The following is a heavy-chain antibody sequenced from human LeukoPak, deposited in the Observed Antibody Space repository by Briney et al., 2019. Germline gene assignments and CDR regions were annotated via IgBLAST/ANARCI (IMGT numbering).Heavy chain of an antibody. CDR2: IYYSGST. V-gene: IGHV4-59*01. CDR1: GGSIRGYY. J-gene: IGHJ3*02. D-gene: IGHD3-22*01. Sequence: PSETLSLICTVSGGSIRGYYWSWIRQPPGKGLEWIGYIYYSGSTNYNPSLKSRVTISVDTSKNQFSLKLSSVTAADTAVYYCARVRWYYYDSSGSERAFDIWGQGTMVTVSS. CDR3: ARVRWYYYDSSGSERAFDI.